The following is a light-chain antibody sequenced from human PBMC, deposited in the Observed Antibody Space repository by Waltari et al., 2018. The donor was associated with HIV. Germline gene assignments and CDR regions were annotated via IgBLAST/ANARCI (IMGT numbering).Light chain of an antibody. Sequence: EMVLTQSPATLSLSPGGSTTPSCRASQSVSTYLAWYQQKPGQAPSLLIYGASSRATGVPARFSGSGSGTDFTLTISSLEPGDFGVYYCHQRSNWPITFGQGTRLEIK. CDR3: HQRSNWPIT. J-gene: IGKJ5*01. V-gene: IGKV3-11*01. CDR1: QSVSTY. CDR2: GAS.